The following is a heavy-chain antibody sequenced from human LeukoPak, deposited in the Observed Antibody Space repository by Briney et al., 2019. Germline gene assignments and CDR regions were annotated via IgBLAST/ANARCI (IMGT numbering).Heavy chain of an antibody. CDR2: ISFDGFNK. CDR3: ARDQSRLADYYDTSSYSVY. V-gene: IGHV3-30*19. Sequence: GGSLRLSCAASGFTFSSYGMHWVRQAPGKGLEWVAVISFDGFNKYYADSVKGRFTISRDNSKNTLYLQMNSLRTEDTAVYYCARDQSRLADYYDTSSYSVYWGQGTLVTVSS. D-gene: IGHD3-22*01. CDR1: GFTFSSYG. J-gene: IGHJ4*02.